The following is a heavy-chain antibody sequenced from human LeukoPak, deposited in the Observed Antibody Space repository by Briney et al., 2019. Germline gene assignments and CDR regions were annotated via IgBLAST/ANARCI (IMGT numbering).Heavy chain of an antibody. Sequence: GGSLRLSCADSGFTVSSYSMNWVRQAPGKGLEWVSSISSSSSYIYYADSVKGRFTISRDNAKNSLYLQMNSLRAEDTAVYYCARDPRSHYYDSSGYYFDYWGQGTLVTVSS. J-gene: IGHJ4*02. CDR2: ISSSSSYI. CDR3: ARDPRSHYYDSSGYYFDY. V-gene: IGHV3-21*01. D-gene: IGHD3-22*01. CDR1: GFTVSSYS.